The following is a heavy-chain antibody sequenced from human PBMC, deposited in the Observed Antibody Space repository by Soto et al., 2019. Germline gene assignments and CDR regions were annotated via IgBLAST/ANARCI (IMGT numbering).Heavy chain of an antibody. CDR1: GFTFSSYA. D-gene: IGHD2-15*01. CDR3: ASVGYCSGGSCYLYAFDI. Sequence: GGSLRLSCAASGFTFSSYAMSWVRQAPGKGLEWVSAISGSGGSTYYADSVKGRFTISRDNSKNTLYLQMNSLRAEDTAVYYCASVGYCSGGSCYLYAFDIWGQGTMVTVSS. CDR2: ISGSGGST. V-gene: IGHV3-23*01. J-gene: IGHJ3*02.